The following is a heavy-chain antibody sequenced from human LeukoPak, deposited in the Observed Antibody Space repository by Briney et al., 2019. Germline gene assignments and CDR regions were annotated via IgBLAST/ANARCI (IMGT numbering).Heavy chain of an antibody. D-gene: IGHD2-15*01. V-gene: IGHV3-7*04. CDR2: IKPDGSEK. Sequence: GGSLRLSCAASGFTFRNFWMGWVRQAPAKGLEWVANIKPDGSEKYYVDSVKGRFTISRDNAKNSLYLQMNSLRAEDTAVYYCARGTPYCSGGSCYLWGQGTLVTVSS. CDR1: GFTFRNFW. CDR3: ARGTPYCSGGSCYL. J-gene: IGHJ4*02.